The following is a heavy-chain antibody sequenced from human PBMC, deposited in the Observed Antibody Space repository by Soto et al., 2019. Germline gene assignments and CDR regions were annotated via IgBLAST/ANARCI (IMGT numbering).Heavy chain of an antibody. CDR2: IKQDGSEK. D-gene: IGHD6-19*01. CDR3: ARVRFRIVVAGLYFDY. V-gene: IGHV3-7*01. J-gene: IGHJ4*02. Sequence: PGGSLRLSCAASGFTFSNYWMSWVRQAPGKGLEWVANIKQDGSEKYYVDSVKGRFTISRDNAKNSLYLQMNSLRAEDTAVYYCARVRFRIVVAGLYFDYWGQGTLVTVSS. CDR1: GFTFSNYW.